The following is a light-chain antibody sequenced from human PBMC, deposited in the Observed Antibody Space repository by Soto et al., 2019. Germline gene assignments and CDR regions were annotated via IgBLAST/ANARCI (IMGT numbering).Light chain of an antibody. CDR3: QAWDSSVV. V-gene: IGLV3-1*01. J-gene: IGLJ2*01. Sequence: SYELTQPPSVSVSPGQTASMTCSGDKLGGKNVCWYQQKPGQSPVLVIYDDSKRPSGIPERFSGSNSGNTATLTISGTQAMDEADYYCQAWDSSVVFGGGTKLTVL. CDR2: DDS. CDR1: KLGGKN.